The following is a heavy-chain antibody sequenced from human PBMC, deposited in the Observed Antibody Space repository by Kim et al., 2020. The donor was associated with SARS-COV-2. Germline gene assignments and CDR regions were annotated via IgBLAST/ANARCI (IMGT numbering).Heavy chain of an antibody. V-gene: IGHV1-69*04. CDR1: GGTFSSYA. J-gene: IGHJ6*02. CDR2: IIPILGIA. D-gene: IGHD3-9*01. Sequence: SVKVSCKASGGTFSSYAISWVRQAPGQGLEWMGRIIPILGIANYAQKFQGRVTITADKSTSTAYMELSSLRSEDTAVYYCAYLYFDWLLSDDKGYYYYGMDVWGQGTTVTVSS. CDR3: AYLYFDWLLSDDKGYYYYGMDV.